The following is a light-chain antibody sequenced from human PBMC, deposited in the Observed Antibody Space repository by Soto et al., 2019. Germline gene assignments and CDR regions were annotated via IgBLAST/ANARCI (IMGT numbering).Light chain of an antibody. CDR3: QQYGSSSWT. Sequence: EIVLTQSPGTLSLSPGERATLSCRASQSVSSSYLAWYQQTPGQAPRLLIYGASSRATGIPDRFSGSGSGTDFTLTISILEPEDFAVYYCQQYGSSSWTFGQGTKVEIK. CDR2: GAS. J-gene: IGKJ1*01. CDR1: QSVSSSY. V-gene: IGKV3-20*01.